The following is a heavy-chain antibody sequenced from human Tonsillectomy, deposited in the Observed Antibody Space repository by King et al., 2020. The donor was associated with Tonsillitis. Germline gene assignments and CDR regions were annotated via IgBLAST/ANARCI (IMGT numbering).Heavy chain of an antibody. CDR3: AKGYDSSGYYSEYLDL. J-gene: IGHJ2*01. V-gene: IGHV3-30*18. Sequence: VQLVESGGGVVQPGRSLRLSCAASGFTFSSYGMHWVRQAPGKGLEWVAVISYDGSNKYYADSVKGRFTISRDNSKNTLYLQMHNLRAEDTAVYYCAKGYDSSGYYSEYLDLWGRGTLVSVSS. CDR2: ISYDGSNK. D-gene: IGHD3-22*01. CDR1: GFTFSSYG.